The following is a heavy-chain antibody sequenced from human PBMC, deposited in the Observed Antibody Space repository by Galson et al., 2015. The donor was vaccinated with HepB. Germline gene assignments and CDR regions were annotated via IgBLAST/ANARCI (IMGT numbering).Heavy chain of an antibody. Sequence: SLRLSCAASGFTFSSYSMNWVRQAPRKGLEWVSSISSSSSYIYYADSVKGRFTISRDNAKNSLYLQMNSLRAEDTAVYYCARDEVDLIFSIVVVPAAMAHGMDVWGQGTTVTVSS. CDR1: GFTFSSYS. D-gene: IGHD2-2*01. CDR3: ARDEVDLIFSIVVVPAAMAHGMDV. CDR2: ISSSSSYI. J-gene: IGHJ6*02. V-gene: IGHV3-21*01.